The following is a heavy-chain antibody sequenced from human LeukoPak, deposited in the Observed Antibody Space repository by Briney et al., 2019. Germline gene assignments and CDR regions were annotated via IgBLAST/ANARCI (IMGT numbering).Heavy chain of an antibody. J-gene: IGHJ6*02. CDR3: ERTVAAYYDRDV. D-gene: IGHD6-13*01. Sequence: GASVKVSCKASGGTFSSYAISWVRQAPGQGLEWMGWIIPILGIANYAQKFQGRVTITADKSTSTAYMELSSLRSEDTAVYYCERTVAAYYDRDVWGQGTTVTVSS. V-gene: IGHV1-69*10. CDR1: GGTFSSYA. CDR2: IIPILGIA.